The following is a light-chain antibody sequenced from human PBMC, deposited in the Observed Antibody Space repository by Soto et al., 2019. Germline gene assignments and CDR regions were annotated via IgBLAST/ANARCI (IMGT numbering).Light chain of an antibody. J-gene: IGKJ5*01. CDR3: QQSSRAPIT. Sequence: DIQLTQSPSSLSVSVGDRVTITCRASQTIGNYVNWYQQKQGKAPKVLIYKTSTLQSGAPSRFRGSGSGTDFTLPIDSLQPEDVATYYCQQSSRAPITFGQGTRLDIK. CDR2: KTS. V-gene: IGKV1-39*01. CDR1: QTIGNY.